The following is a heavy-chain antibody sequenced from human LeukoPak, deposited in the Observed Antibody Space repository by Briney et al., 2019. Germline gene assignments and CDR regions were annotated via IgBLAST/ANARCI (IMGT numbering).Heavy chain of an antibody. D-gene: IGHD6-19*01. CDR2: ISSSGGST. J-gene: IGHJ4*02. Sequence: GGSLRLSCAASGFTFSSYAMSWVRQAPGKGLEWVSAISSSGGSTYYADSVKGRFTISRDNSKNTLYLRMNSLRAEDTAVYYCARSRSGSVAGTSDYWGQGTLVIVSS. CDR1: GFTFSSYA. V-gene: IGHV3-23*01. CDR3: ARSRSGSVAGTSDY.